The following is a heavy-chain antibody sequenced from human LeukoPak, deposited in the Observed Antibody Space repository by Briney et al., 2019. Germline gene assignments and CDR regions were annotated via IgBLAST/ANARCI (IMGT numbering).Heavy chain of an antibody. CDR3: ARGGVANDYGDSEGFDY. J-gene: IGHJ4*02. CDR1: GGSISSYY. CDR2: IYYSGNT. Sequence: SETLSLTCTVSGGSISSYYWSWIRQPPGKGLEWIGYIYYSGNTYYNPSLKSRVTISVDRSKNQLFLSVSSVTAADTAVYYCARGGVANDYGDSEGFDYWGQGALVTVSS. V-gene: IGHV4-59*12. D-gene: IGHD4-17*01.